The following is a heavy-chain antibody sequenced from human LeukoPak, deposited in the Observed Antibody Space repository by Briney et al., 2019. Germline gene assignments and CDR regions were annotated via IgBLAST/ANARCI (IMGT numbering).Heavy chain of an antibody. CDR1: GFTFSSYG. CDR2: IRNDGSSK. Sequence: GGSLRLSCAASGFTFSSYGMHWVRQAPGKGLDWLAYIRNDGSSKYYADSVKGRFTISRDNSKNTLYLQMNSLRAEDTAVYYCAKGTVTVPAVVDYWGQGTLVTVSS. D-gene: IGHD2-2*01. J-gene: IGHJ4*02. V-gene: IGHV3-30*02. CDR3: AKGTVTVPAVVDY.